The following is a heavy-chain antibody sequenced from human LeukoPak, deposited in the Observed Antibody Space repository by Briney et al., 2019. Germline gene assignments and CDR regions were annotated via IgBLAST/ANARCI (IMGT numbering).Heavy chain of an antibody. J-gene: IGHJ3*02. V-gene: IGHV4-59*01. D-gene: IGHD6-19*01. CDR3: ASSRLVDDAFDI. CDR2: IYYSGST. Sequence: SETLSLTCTVSGGSISSYYWSWIRQPPGKGLEWIGYIYYSGSTNYNPSLKSRVTISVDTSKNQFSLKLSSVTAADTAVYYCASSRLVDDAFDIWGQGTMVTVSS. CDR1: GGSISSYY.